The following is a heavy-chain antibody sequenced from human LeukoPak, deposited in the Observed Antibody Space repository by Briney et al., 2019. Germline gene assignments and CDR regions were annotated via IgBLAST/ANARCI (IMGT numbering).Heavy chain of an antibody. CDR3: ARDAGSLITLNRGVIVNWFDP. CDR1: GYTFTGHY. CDR2: INPNSGGT. Sequence: ASVKVSCKASGYTFTGHYMHWVRQAPGQGPEWMGWINPNSGGTRYAQKFQGRVTMTRDTSISTAYMELTRLRSDDTAVYYCARDAGSLITLNRGVIVNWFDPWGQGTLVTVSS. J-gene: IGHJ5*02. V-gene: IGHV1-2*02. D-gene: IGHD3-10*01.